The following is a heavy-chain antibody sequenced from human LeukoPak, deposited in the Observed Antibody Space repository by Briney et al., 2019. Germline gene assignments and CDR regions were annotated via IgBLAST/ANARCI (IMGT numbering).Heavy chain of an antibody. CDR2: IYTSGST. J-gene: IGHJ3*02. D-gene: IGHD4-17*01. V-gene: IGHV4-61*02. CDR3: ARDLRAGFDAFDI. CDR1: GGSISSGSYY. Sequence: TSETLSLTCTVSGGSISSGSYYWSWIRQPAGKGLEWIGRIYTSGSTNYNPSLKSRVTISVDTSKNQFSLKLSSVTAADTAVYYCARDLRAGFDAFDIWGQGTMVTVSS.